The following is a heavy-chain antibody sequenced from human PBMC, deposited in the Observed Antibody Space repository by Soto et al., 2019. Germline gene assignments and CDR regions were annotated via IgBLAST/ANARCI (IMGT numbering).Heavy chain of an antibody. CDR2: INGGGGRT. V-gene: IGHV3-23*01. D-gene: IGHD2-15*01. CDR3: AKGGADCRDDICYNGIDS. Sequence: DVQLLESGAGMVYPGESLRLSCAASGFPFTAYALNWVRQAPGKGLEWVSGINGGGGRTYYAASVSGRFTITRDNSKDTLYLPMSSLRAEDTAIYYCAKGGADCRDDICYNGIDSWGQGAQVTVSS. CDR1: GFPFTAYA. J-gene: IGHJ4*02.